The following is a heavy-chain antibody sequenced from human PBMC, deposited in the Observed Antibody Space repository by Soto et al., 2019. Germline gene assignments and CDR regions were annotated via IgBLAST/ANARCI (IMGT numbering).Heavy chain of an antibody. CDR2: TGYTSKWYN. CDR1: GDSISTNNVA. CDR3: ARGKYSAFDY. Sequence: QVQLQQSGPGLVKPSQTLSLTCAISGDSISTNNVAWNWIRQSPSGGLEWLGRTGYTSKWYNDYXVXVRXRITINPDTSKNQFSLQLNSVTLDDTAVYYCARGKYSAFDYWGQGTLVTVSS. J-gene: IGHJ4*02. V-gene: IGHV6-1*01. D-gene: IGHD5-18*01.